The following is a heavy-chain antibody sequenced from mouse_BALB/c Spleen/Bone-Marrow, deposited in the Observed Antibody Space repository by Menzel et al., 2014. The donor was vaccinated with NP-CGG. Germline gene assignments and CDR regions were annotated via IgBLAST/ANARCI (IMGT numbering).Heavy chain of an antibody. V-gene: IGHV1S81*02. Sequence: QVQXQQSGAELVKPGASVKLSCKASGYTFXSYYLYWVKQRPGQGLEWIGEINPSNGGTNFNERFKSKASLTVDKSSSTAYMQLNSLTSEDSAVYYCTRRSLLSDYYSMDYWGQGTSVTVSS. CDR2: INPSNGGT. CDR1: GYTFXSYY. CDR3: TRRSLLSDYYSMDY. D-gene: IGHD2-10*01. J-gene: IGHJ4*01.